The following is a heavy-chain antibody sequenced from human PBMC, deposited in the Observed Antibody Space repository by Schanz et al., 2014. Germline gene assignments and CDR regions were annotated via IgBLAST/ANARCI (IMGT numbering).Heavy chain of an antibody. CDR1: GGSISSFY. CDR3: ARTCFFASGTEHPPNYYCGLDV. CDR2: IYSSGST. Sequence: QVQLQESGPGLAKPSETLSLTCTVSGGSISSFYWSWIRQPPGKGLEWIANIYSSGSTNYNPSLKSRVTISADTSKNQFSLKMRSVTAADTAVYYCARTCFFASGTEHPPNYYCGLDVWGQGTTVTVSS. D-gene: IGHD3-10*01. J-gene: IGHJ6*02. V-gene: IGHV4-59*01.